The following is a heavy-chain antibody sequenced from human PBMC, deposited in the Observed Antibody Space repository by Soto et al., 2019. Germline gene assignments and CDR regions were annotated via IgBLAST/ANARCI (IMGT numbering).Heavy chain of an antibody. J-gene: IGHJ4*02. CDR2: IDWEEEK. CDR1: GFSLSRKGMS. V-gene: IGHV2-70*01. D-gene: IGHD1-7*01. CDR3: TRSTTWNCEYYCGY. Sequence: SGPTLVNPKQTLILTCAFSGFSLSRKGMSVSWIRQPPGKALEFLALIDWEEEKFSSPSLRTRLTVSKDTSKSQVVLTLTNVDPVDTATYYRTRSTTWNCEYYCGYWGQGTRVTVSS.